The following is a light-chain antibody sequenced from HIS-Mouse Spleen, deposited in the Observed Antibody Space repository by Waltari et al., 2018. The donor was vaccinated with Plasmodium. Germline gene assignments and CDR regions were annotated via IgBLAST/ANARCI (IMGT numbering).Light chain of an antibody. CDR2: EGS. CDR3: CSYAGSSTNWV. J-gene: IGLJ3*02. CDR1: SSDVGRDNL. V-gene: IGLV2-23*01. Sequence: QSALTQPASVSGSPGQSITISSTGPSSDVGRDNLVSWYQQHPGKAPKLMIYEGSTRPSGVSNRFAGSKSGNTASLTISGLQAEDEADYYCCSYAGSSTNWVFGGGTKLTVL.